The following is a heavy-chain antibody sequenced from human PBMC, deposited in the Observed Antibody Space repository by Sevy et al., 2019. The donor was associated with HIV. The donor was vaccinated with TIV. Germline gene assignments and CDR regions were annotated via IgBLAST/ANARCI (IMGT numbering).Heavy chain of an antibody. Sequence: GGSLRLSCGASGFTFSTYAMSWVRQAPGKGLDWVSTVTGSGVNKFYSDSVKGRFTISRDYSMNMVYLQLNSLRVEDMAVYYCAKHVGNPSGPFDIWGQGTMVTVSS. J-gene: IGHJ3*02. CDR1: GFTFSTYA. V-gene: IGHV3-23*01. CDR2: VTGSGVNK. D-gene: IGHD3-10*01. CDR3: AKHVGNPSGPFDI.